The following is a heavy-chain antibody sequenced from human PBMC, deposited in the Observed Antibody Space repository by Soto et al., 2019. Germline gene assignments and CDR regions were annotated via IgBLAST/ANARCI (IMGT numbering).Heavy chain of an antibody. D-gene: IGHD3-10*01. V-gene: IGHV3-23*01. J-gene: IGHJ4*02. CDR1: GFTFRDYG. CDR2: ISGGAT. Sequence: EVQLLESGGGLVQPGGSRRLSCAASGFTFRDYGMSWVRQAPGKGLEWVSGISGGATYYADSVKGRFVISRDDSKNTLYLEMDSLRVEDTAVYYCTKDSGWTSADWGQGTLVTVSP. CDR3: TKDSGWTSAD.